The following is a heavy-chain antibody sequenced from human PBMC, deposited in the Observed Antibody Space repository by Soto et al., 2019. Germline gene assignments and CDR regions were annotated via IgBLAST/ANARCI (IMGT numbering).Heavy chain of an antibody. CDR2: IYYSGST. V-gene: IGHV4-59*01. J-gene: IGHJ3*02. Sequence: SETLSLTCTVSGGSISSYYWSWIRQPPGKGLEWIGYIYYSGSTNYNPSLKSRVTISVDTSKNQFSLKLSSVTAADTAVYYCARDLVFPRRGYSGYEYAFDIWGQGTMVTVSS. CDR1: GGSISSYY. D-gene: IGHD5-12*01. CDR3: ARDLVFPRRGYSGYEYAFDI.